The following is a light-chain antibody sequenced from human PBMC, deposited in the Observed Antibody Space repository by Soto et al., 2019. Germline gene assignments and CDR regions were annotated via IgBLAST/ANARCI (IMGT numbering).Light chain of an antibody. Sequence: LTQSPGTLSLSPGERATLSCRASQTVSSNYLAWYQQKPGQAPRLLIYGASSRATGIPDRFSGSGSGTDFTLTISRLEPDDFAVYFYQQYSISPGTFGQGTKVEIK. CDR3: QQYSISPGT. J-gene: IGKJ1*01. CDR1: QTVSSNY. V-gene: IGKV3-20*01. CDR2: GAS.